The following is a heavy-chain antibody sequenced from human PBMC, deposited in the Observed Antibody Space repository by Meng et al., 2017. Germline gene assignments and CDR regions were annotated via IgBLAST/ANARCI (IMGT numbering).Heavy chain of an antibody. J-gene: IGHJ4*02. V-gene: IGHV3-15*01. CDR3: TTEVGGGPFDY. D-gene: IGHD1-26*01. CDR2: IKSKTDGGTT. CDR1: GFTISNAW. Sequence: VQLVESGGEYVKPGGSLRLSCADAGFTISNAWMSWVRQVPGKGLEWVGRIKSKTDGGTTDYAAPVKGRFTISRDDSKNTLYLQMNSLKTEDTAVYYCTTEVGGGPFDYWGQGTLVTVSS.